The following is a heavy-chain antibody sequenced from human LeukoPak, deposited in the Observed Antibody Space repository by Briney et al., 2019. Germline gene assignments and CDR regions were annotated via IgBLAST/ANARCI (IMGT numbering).Heavy chain of an antibody. CDR3: ASIRSDY. J-gene: IGHJ4*02. CDR1: GGSISSYY. CDR2: IYYSGRT. Sequence: SETLSLTCTVSGGSISSYYWSWVRQPPGKGLEWIGNIYYSGRTNYNPSLKSRVTMSVDTSKNQFSLKVSSVTAADTAVYYCASIRSDYWGQGTLVTVSS. V-gene: IGHV4-59*01.